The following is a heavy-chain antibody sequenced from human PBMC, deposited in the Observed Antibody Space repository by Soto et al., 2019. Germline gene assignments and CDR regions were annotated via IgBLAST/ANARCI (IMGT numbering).Heavy chain of an antibody. J-gene: IGHJ5*02. CDR2: VCPGGRT. D-gene: IGHD3-10*01. CDR1: GGSFNNYC. V-gene: IGHV4-34*02. CDR3: ARGDYGQYDAYNWFDP. Sequence: QVSLQQWGAGLVRPSETLSLTCAVYGGSFNNYCWSWIRQQPGKGLECIGEVCPGGRTNYSPSLKREVRIAVEGSKNQFSLRLTSVTVADTAVYYCARGDYGQYDAYNWFDPWGQGNLVIVAS.